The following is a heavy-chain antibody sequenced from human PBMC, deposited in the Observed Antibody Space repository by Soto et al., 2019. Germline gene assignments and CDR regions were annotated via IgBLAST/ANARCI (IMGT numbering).Heavy chain of an antibody. CDR3: AKEYEYSSGWERIDY. V-gene: IGHV3-23*01. D-gene: IGHD6-19*01. CDR2: ISGSGVST. Sequence: PGVSLRLSWAASGFTFSSYAMSWIRQAQGKGLEWVSAISGSGVSTYYADSVKGRFTISRDNSKNTLYLQMNSLRAEDTAVYYCAKEYEYSSGWERIDYWGQGTLVTVSS. CDR1: GFTFSSYA. J-gene: IGHJ4*02.